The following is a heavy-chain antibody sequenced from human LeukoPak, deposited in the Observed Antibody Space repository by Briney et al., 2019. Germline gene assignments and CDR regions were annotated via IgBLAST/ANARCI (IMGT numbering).Heavy chain of an antibody. CDR2: INPNSGGT. Sequence: GASVKVSCKASGYTFTGYYMHWVRQAPGQGLEWMGWINPNSGGTNYAQKFQGRVTMTRDTSISTAYMELSRLRSDDTAVYYCARDRGGYCSSTSCYGYYFDYWGQGTLVTVSS. D-gene: IGHD2-2*01. V-gene: IGHV1-2*02. J-gene: IGHJ4*02. CDR3: ARDRGGYCSSTSCYGYYFDY. CDR1: GYTFTGYY.